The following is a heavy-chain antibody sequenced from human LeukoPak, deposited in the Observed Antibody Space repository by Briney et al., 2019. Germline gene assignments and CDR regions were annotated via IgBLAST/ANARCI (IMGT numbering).Heavy chain of an antibody. J-gene: IGHJ3*02. CDR3: AKDFSSGWSLDAFDI. CDR2: ISWNSGSI. V-gene: IGHV3-9*01. D-gene: IGHD6-19*01. CDR1: GFTFDDYA. Sequence: PGRSLRLSCAASGFTFDDYAMHWVRQAPGKGLEWVSGISWNSGSIGYADSVKGRFTISRDNAKNSLYLQMNSLRAEDTALYYCAKDFSSGWSLDAFDIWGQGTMVTVSS.